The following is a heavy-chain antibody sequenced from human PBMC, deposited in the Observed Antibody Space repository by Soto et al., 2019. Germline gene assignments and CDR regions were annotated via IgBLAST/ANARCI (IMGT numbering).Heavy chain of an antibody. CDR3: AKGYCSSTSCSYDY. CDR1: GFTFSSYA. V-gene: IGHV3-23*01. J-gene: IGHJ4*02. D-gene: IGHD2-2*01. Sequence: GGSLRLSCAASGFTFSSYAMSWVRQAPGKGLEWVSGISGSDGSTYYADSVKGRFTISRDNSKNTLYLQMNSLRAEDTAVYYCAKGYCSSTSCSYDYWGQGTLVTVSS. CDR2: ISGSDGST.